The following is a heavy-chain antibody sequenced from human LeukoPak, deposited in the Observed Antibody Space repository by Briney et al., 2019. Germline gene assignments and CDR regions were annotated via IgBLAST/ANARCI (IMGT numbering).Heavy chain of an antibody. D-gene: IGHD3-3*01. CDR2: IIHSGRT. J-gene: IGHJ6*02. CDR1: GGSFSGYY. CDR3: AKNFGPYYDFWSGYPGGMDV. V-gene: IGHV4-34*12. Sequence: SETLSLTCGVYGGSFSGYYWTWIRQSPGMGLEWIGEIIHSGRTNYNPSLTSRVSISVDTSKNQFSLELSSVTAEDTAVYYCAKNFGPYYDFWSGYPGGMDVWGQGTTVTVSS.